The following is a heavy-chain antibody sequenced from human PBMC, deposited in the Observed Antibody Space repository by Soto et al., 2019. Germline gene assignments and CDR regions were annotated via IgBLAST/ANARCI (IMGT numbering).Heavy chain of an antibody. V-gene: IGHV3-48*03. D-gene: IGHD3-16*01. CDR2: ISISGTT. J-gene: IGHJ4*02. CDR3: ARGCSNGGTHFDY. CDR1: GFTVSDSE. Sequence: GGSLRLSCAASGFTVSDSEMEWVRQTPGKGLEWISYISISGTTIYSDSVRGRFTISRDNAKNSLFLHMIGLRAEDSALYYCARGCSNGGTHFDYWGQGTLVTVSS.